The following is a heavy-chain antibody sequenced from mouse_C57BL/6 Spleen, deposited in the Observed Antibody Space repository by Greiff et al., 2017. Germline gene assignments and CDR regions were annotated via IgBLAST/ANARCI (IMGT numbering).Heavy chain of an antibody. D-gene: IGHD2-4*01. Sequence: QVQLKQPGAELVMPGASVKLSCKASGYTFTSYWMHWVKQRPGQGLEWIGEIDPSDSYTNYNQKFKGKSTLTVDKSSSTAYMQLSSLTSEDSAVYYGERGYDYERNWFAYWGQGTLVTVSA. CDR1: GYTFTSYW. CDR3: ERGYDYERNWFAY. V-gene: IGHV1-69*01. J-gene: IGHJ3*01. CDR2: IDPSDSYT.